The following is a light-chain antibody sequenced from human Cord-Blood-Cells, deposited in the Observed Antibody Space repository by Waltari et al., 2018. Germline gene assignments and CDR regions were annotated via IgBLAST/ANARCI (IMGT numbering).Light chain of an antibody. CDR2: WAS. V-gene: IGKV4-1*01. Sequence: DIVMTQAQDCLHVSRGDTSTINGRSSLCVLYRYNNKNYLAWYQQKPGQPTKLLSYWASTRESGVPDRFSGSGSGTDFTLTMSSLQAEDVAVYYCQQYYSTPPLTFGGGTKVEIK. CDR3: QQYYSTPPLT. CDR1: LCVLYRYNNKNY. J-gene: IGKJ4*01.